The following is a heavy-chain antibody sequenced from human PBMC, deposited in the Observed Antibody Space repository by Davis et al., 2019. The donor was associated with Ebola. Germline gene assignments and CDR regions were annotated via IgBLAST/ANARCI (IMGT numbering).Heavy chain of an antibody. D-gene: IGHD5-18*01. Sequence: MPSETLSLTCTVSGGSISSYYWSWIRQPPGKGLEWIGYIYYTGSTSYNPSLKSRVTMSVDTSKNQFSLKLISVTAADPAVYYCARDHGYGLAQAGGMDVWGQGTTVTVSS. J-gene: IGHJ6*02. CDR3: ARDHGYGLAQAGGMDV. CDR1: GGSISSYY. CDR2: IYYTGST. V-gene: IGHV4-59*01.